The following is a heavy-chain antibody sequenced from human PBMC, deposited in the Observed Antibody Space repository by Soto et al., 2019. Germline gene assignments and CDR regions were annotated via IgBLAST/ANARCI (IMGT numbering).Heavy chain of an antibody. CDR3: AKDSGGDYPSY. V-gene: IGHV3-30*18. CDR2: ISYDGSNK. D-gene: IGHD4-17*01. Sequence: GGSLRLSCAASGFTFSSYSMNWVRQAPGKGLEWVAVISYDGSNKYYADSVKGRFTISRDNSKNTLYLQMNSLRAEDTAVYYCAKDSGGDYPSYWGQGTLVTVSS. CDR1: GFTFSSYS. J-gene: IGHJ4*02.